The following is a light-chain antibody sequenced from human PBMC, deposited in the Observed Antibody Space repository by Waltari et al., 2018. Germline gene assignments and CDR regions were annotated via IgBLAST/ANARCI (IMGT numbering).Light chain of an antibody. CDR3: CSYAGSSTSWV. J-gene: IGLJ3*02. CDR2: EVS. Sequence: QSVLTQPASVSGSPGQSITIPCTGTSSDVGSYNLVSWYQPHPGKAPKLVVYEVSKRPAGVLNRCSGSKAGSTASLTISGLQAEDEADYYCCSYAGSSTSWVFGGGTKLTVL. V-gene: IGLV2-23*02. CDR1: SSDVGSYNL.